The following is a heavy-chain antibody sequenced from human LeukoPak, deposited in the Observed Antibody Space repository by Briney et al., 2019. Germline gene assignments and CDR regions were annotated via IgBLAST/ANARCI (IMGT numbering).Heavy chain of an antibody. CDR2: IIPIFGTA. CDR1: GGTFSSYA. D-gene: IGHD5-12*01. Sequence: SVKVSCKASGGTFSSYAISWVRQAPGQGLEWMGGIIPIFGTANYAQKFQGRVTITTDESTSTAYMELRSLRSDDTAVYYCARVIGYDEGRGWFDPWGQGTLVTVSS. CDR3: ARVIGYDEGRGWFDP. V-gene: IGHV1-69*05. J-gene: IGHJ5*02.